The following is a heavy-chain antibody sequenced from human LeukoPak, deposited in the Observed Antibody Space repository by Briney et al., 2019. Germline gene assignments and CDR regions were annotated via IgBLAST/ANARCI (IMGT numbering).Heavy chain of an antibody. CDR1: GFTFSSYS. Sequence: PGGSLRLSCAASGFTFSSYSMNWVRQAPGKGLEWVSYISSSSSTIYYADSVKGRFTIPRDNAKNSLYLQMNSLRAEDTAVYYCARTPTYYYGSGSSQDAYYFDYWGQGALVTVSS. D-gene: IGHD3-10*01. CDR2: ISSSSSTI. J-gene: IGHJ4*02. V-gene: IGHV3-48*01. CDR3: ARTPTYYYGSGSSQDAYYFDY.